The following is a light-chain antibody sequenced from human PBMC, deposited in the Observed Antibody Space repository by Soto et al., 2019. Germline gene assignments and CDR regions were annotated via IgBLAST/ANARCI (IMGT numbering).Light chain of an antibody. V-gene: IGKV3-15*01. CDR2: GAS. Sequence: EIVMTQSPATLSVSPGDRATLSCRASQSVSGNLAWYQQKPGQAPRLLIYGASTRATGIPARFSGSGSGTEFTLTISSLQSVDFAVYYCQQYNNWPPWTFGQGTKVEIK. J-gene: IGKJ1*01. CDR1: QSVSGN. CDR3: QQYNNWPPWT.